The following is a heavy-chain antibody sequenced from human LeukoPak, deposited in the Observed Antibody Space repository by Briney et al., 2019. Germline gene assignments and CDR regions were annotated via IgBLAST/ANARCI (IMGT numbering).Heavy chain of an antibody. J-gene: IGHJ4*02. D-gene: IGHD5-18*01. CDR1: GFTFSSYW. CDR2: IKHDGGEK. CDR3: ARGVDTAMAIDFDY. V-gene: IGHV3-7*03. Sequence: QPGGSLRLSCAASGFTFSSYWMSWVRQAPGKGLEWVANIKHDGGEKYYVDSVKGRFTISRDNAKNSLYLQMNSLRAEDTAVYYCARGVDTAMAIDFDYWGQGTLVTVSS.